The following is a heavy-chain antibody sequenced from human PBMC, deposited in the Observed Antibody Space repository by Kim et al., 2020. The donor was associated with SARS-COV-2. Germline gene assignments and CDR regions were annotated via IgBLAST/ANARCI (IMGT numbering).Heavy chain of an antibody. CDR1: GGTFSSYA. D-gene: IGHD5-18*01. CDR2: IIPILGIA. J-gene: IGHJ6*02. Sequence: SVKVSCKASGGTFSSYAISWVRQAPGQGLEWMGRIIPILGIANYAQKFQGRVTITADKSTSTAYMELSSLRSEDTAVYYCARGGYSYVHYYYYYGMDVWGQGTTVTVSS. CDR3: ARGGYSYVHYYYYYGMDV. V-gene: IGHV1-69*04.